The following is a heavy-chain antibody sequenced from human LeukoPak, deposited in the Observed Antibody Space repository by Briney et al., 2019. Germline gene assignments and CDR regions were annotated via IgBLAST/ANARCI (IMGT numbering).Heavy chain of an antibody. V-gene: IGHV3-21*01. Sequence: PGGSLRLSCAASGFTFSSYSMNWVRQAPGKGLEWVSSISSSSSYIYYADSVKGRFTISRDNAKNSLYLQMNSLRAEDTAVYYCARGGYFDWLHPDYWGQGTLVTVSS. J-gene: IGHJ4*02. CDR2: ISSSSSYI. CDR3: ARGGYFDWLHPDY. CDR1: GFTFSSYS. D-gene: IGHD3-9*01.